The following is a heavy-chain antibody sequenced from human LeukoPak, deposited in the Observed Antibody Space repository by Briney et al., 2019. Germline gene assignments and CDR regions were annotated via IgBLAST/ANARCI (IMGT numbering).Heavy chain of an antibody. V-gene: IGHV1-8*01. Sequence: VASVNVSCKASGYTFTSYDINWVRQAPGQGLGWMGWMNPNSGNTGYAQKFQGRVTMTRNTSISTAYMELSSLRSEDTAVYYCAMRNGSGSLYFDYWGQGTLVTVSS. J-gene: IGHJ4*02. D-gene: IGHD3-10*01. CDR2: MNPNSGNT. CDR3: AMRNGSGSLYFDY. CDR1: GYTFTSYD.